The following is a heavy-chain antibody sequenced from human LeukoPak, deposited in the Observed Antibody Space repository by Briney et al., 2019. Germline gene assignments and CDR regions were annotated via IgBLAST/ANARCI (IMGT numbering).Heavy chain of an antibody. Sequence: GGSLRLSCAASGFTFSSYAMHWVRQAPGKGLEWVAVISYDGSNKYYADSVKGRFTISRDNSKNTLYLQMNSLRAEDTAVYYCAREILRVWFYPWGQGTLVTVSS. CDR2: ISYDGSNK. CDR1: GFTFSSYA. J-gene: IGHJ5*02. V-gene: IGHV3-30-3*01. CDR3: AREILRVWFYP.